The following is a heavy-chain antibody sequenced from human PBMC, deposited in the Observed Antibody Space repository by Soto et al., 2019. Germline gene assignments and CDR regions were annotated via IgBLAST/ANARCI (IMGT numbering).Heavy chain of an antibody. J-gene: IGHJ5*02. CDR2: IYHSGNI. Sequence: SETLSLTCGVSGYSISSGYYWGWIRQPPGKGLEWIGSIYHSGNIYYNPSLKRRVTISVDTAKNQFSLKLSSVTAADTAVYYCARATYYYDSSGYSEEGCFDPWSQGTLVTVSS. CDR1: GYSISSGYY. D-gene: IGHD3-22*01. V-gene: IGHV4-38-2*01. CDR3: ARATYYYDSSGYSEEGCFDP.